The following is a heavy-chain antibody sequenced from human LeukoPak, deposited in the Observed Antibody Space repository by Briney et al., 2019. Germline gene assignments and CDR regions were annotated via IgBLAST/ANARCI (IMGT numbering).Heavy chain of an antibody. D-gene: IGHD3-22*01. CDR2: AST. J-gene: IGHJ2*01. V-gene: IGHV4-4*07. CDR3: ARVTYYYDTSGPNGYFDL. Sequence: ASTYYNPSLKSRVTMSVDTSKNQFSLKLTSVTAADTAVYYCARVTYYYDTSGPNGYFDLWGRGTLVTVSS.